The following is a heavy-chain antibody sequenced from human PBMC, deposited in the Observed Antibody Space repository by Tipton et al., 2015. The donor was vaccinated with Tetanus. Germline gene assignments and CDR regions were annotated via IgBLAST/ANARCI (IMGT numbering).Heavy chain of an antibody. V-gene: IGHV5-51*01. Sequence: QSGAEVKKPGESLKISCKGSGYSFTSYWIGWVRQMPGKGLEWMGIIYPGDSDTRYSPSFQGQVTISADKSISTAYLQWSSLKASDTAMYYCARHSIAVAGNLPYYYYYYGMDVWGQGTTVTVSS. CDR1: GYSFTSYW. J-gene: IGHJ6*02. D-gene: IGHD6-19*01. CDR3: ARHSIAVAGNLPYYYYYYGMDV. CDR2: IYPGDSDT.